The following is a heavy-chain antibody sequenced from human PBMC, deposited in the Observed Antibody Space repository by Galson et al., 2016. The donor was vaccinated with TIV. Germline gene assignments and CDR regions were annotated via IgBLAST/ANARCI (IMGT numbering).Heavy chain of an antibody. V-gene: IGHV1-69*10. D-gene: IGHD6-13*01. CDR1: GGTFINHA. CDR2: IIPILGII. CDR3: ARRSQLKVAAGSDF. Sequence: SVKVSCKASGGTFINHAFTWVRQAPGQGLEWMGGIIPILGIINYAQKFQGRVTISADKSTDTVYMELPSLRSGDTAVYFCARRSQLKVAAGSDFWGQGTLVTVSS. J-gene: IGHJ4*02.